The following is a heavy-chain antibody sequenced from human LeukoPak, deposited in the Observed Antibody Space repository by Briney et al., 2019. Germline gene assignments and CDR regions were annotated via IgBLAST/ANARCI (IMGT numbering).Heavy chain of an antibody. CDR1: GASITNYY. V-gene: IGHV4-59*01. CDR2: GHHSGTT. Sequence: SETLSLTCTVSGASITNYYWNWMRQSPGKGLEWIGCGHHSGTTNYNPSLESRGTISVDTSKNQFSLKLSSVSAADTAVYYCARWGESADSVVHAFDIWGRGTMVTVSS. CDR3: ARWGESADSVVHAFDI. D-gene: IGHD2-21*02. J-gene: IGHJ3*02.